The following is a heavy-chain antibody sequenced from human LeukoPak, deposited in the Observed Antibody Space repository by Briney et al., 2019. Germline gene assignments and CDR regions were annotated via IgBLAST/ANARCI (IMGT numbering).Heavy chain of an antibody. V-gene: IGHV3-30*02. J-gene: IGHJ6*03. CDR3: AKDGVFCSSTSCYFTSYYYMDV. Sequence: PGGSLRLSCAASGFTFSSYGMHWVRQAPGKGLEWVAFIRYDGSNKYYADSVKGRFTISRYNSKNTLYLQMNSLRAEDTAVYYCAKDGVFCSSTSCYFTSYYYMDVWGKGTTVTVSS. D-gene: IGHD2-2*01. CDR1: GFTFSSYG. CDR2: IRYDGSNK.